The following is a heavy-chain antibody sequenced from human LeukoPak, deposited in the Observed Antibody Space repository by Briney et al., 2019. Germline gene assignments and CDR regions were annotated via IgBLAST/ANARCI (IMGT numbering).Heavy chain of an antibody. V-gene: IGHV3-49*04. CDR3: ARRRDLYSGSYYPFDY. CDR2: IRSKAYGGTA. J-gene: IGHJ4*02. Sequence: GGSLRLSCTTSGFNFGDHALTWVHQAPGKGLEWVGFIRSKAYGGTAEYAPSVKGRFTISRDDSKSITYLQMNSLKASDTAMYYCARRRDLYSGSYYPFDYWGQGTLVTVSS. CDR1: GFNFGDHA. D-gene: IGHD1-26*01.